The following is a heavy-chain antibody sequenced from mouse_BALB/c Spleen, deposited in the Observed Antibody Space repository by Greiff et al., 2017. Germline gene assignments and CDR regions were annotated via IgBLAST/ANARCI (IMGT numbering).Heavy chain of an antibody. CDR2: INSNGGST. CDR1: GFTFSSYG. CDR3: ARDLAGSSFAY. V-gene: IGHV5-6-3*01. J-gene: IGHJ3*01. Sequence: EVHLVESGGGLVQPGGSLKLSCAASGFTFSSYGMSWVRQTPDKRLELVATINSNGGSTYYPDSVKGRFTISRDTAKNTLYLQMSSLKSEDTAMYYCARDLAGSSFAYWGQGTLVTVSA.